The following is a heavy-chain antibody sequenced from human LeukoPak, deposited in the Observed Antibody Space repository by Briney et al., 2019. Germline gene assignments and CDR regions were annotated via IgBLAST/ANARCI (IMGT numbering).Heavy chain of an antibody. CDR1: GLTFSDYY. CDR2: ISSSGSTI. J-gene: IGHJ4*02. D-gene: IGHD6-19*01. V-gene: IGHV3-11*01. CDR3: ARELSSGWYTADY. Sequence: GGSLRLSCAASGLTFSDYYMSWIRQAPGKGLEWVSYISSSGSTIYYADSVRGRFTISRDNAKNSLYLQMNSLRAEDAAVYYCARELSSGWYTADYWGQGTLVTVSS.